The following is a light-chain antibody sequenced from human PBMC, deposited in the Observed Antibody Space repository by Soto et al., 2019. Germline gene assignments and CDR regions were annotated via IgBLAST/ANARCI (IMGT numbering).Light chain of an antibody. J-gene: IGKJ1*01. CDR2: DAS. CDR3: QQYTSYSPWT. V-gene: IGKV1-5*01. Sequence: DIQMTQSTSTLSASVGDRVTITCRASQSINNWLAWYQQKPGKAPKLLIYDASSLESGVPSRFSGSGSGTEFALTISSLQPDGFATYYCQQYTSYSPWTFGQGTRVEVK. CDR1: QSINNW.